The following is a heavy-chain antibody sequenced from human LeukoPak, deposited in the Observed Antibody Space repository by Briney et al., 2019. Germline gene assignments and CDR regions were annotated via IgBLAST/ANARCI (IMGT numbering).Heavy chain of an antibody. D-gene: IGHD6-19*01. CDR1: GFIFTSYG. Sequence: ASVKISCKTSGFIFTSYGITWVRQAPGQGLEWMGWVSPYNGKTNYAQDLQDRVTMTTDTATNTAYMELRRLRSEDTALYYCAKLSDSSGWSPASNWGQRTLVAVSS. V-gene: IGHV1-18*01. J-gene: IGHJ1*01. CDR2: VSPYNGKT. CDR3: AKLSDSSGWSPASN.